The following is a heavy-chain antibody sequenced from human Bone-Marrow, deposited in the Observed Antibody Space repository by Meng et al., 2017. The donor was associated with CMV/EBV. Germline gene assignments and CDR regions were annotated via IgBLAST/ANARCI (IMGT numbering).Heavy chain of an antibody. D-gene: IGHD3-3*01. CDR1: GYTFTSYY. V-gene: IGHV1-46*01. J-gene: IGHJ6*02. CDR2: INPSGGST. Sequence: ASVKVSCKASGYTFTSYYMHWVRQAPGQGLEWMGIINPSGGSTSYAQKFQGRVTMTRDMSTSTAYMELSSLRSEDTAVYYCAADRSRFWSGYYRDGMDVWGQGTTVTVSS. CDR3: AADRSRFWSGYYRDGMDV.